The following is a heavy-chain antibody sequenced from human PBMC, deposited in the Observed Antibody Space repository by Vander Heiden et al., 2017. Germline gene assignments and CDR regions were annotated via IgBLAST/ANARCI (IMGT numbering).Heavy chain of an antibody. J-gene: IGHJ6*02. CDR2: ISGSGGST. Sequence: GKGLEWVSAISGSGGSTYYADSVKGRFTISRDNSKNTLYLQMNSRRAEDTAVYYCAKVVVPAAAPFYYYYYGMDVWGQGTTVTVSS. CDR3: AKVVVPAAAPFYYYYYGMDV. D-gene: IGHD2-2*01. V-gene: IGHV3-23*01.